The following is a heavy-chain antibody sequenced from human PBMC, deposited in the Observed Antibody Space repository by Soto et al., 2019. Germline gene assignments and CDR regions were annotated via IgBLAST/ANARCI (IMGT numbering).Heavy chain of an antibody. D-gene: IGHD3-22*01. V-gene: IGHV2-5*02. CDR2: IYWDDDS. J-gene: IGHJ4*02. CDR1: GFSLSTRRVG. Sequence: QITWKEAGPTLVKPTQTLTLTCTFSGFSLSTRRVGVGWIRKPPGKALECLGLIYWDDDSRYNPSLRGMLTITDDTSTNLWGLTRTNMDPVDTATYYCAHRGFDTRWYYPTAFDYWGQRTLVTVS. CDR3: AHRGFDTRWYYPTAFDY.